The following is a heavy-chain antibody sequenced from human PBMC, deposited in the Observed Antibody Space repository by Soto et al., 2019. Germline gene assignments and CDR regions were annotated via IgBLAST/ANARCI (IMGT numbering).Heavy chain of an antibody. D-gene: IGHD3-3*01. CDR3: AKDDLWSCVLRFLEWSYFDY. V-gene: IGHV3-23*01. Sequence: GGSLRLSCAASGFTFSSYAMSWVRQAPGKGQEWVSAISGSGGSTYYADSVKGRFTISRDNSKNTLYLQMNSLRAEDTAVYYCAKDDLWSCVLRFLEWSYFDYWGQGTLVTVSS. CDR1: GFTFSSYA. J-gene: IGHJ4*02. CDR2: ISGSGGST.